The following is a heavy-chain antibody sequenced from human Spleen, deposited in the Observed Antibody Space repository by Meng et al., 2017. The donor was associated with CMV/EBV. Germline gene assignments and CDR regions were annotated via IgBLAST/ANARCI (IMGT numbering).Heavy chain of an antibody. J-gene: IGHJ3*02. CDR2: ISSSSSTI. D-gene: IGHD2-15*01. Sequence: GESLKISCAASGFTFSSYSMNWVRQAPGKGLEWVSYISSSSSTIYYADSVKGRFTISRDNAKNSLYLQRNSLRAEDTAVYYCAREGYCSGGSCYLDAFDIWGQGTMVTVSS. V-gene: IGHV3-48*04. CDR3: AREGYCSGGSCYLDAFDI. CDR1: GFTFSSYS.